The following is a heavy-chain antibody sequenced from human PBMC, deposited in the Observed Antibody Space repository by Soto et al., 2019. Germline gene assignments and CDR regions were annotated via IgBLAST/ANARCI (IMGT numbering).Heavy chain of an antibody. J-gene: IGHJ4*02. D-gene: IGHD5-12*01. Sequence: GGSLRLSCAASGFTFDDYAMHWVRQAPGKGLEWVSGSSWNSVNIGYADSVKGRFTISRDNAKNSLYLQMNSLRAEDTAFYYCAKGHVWLQPSFDYWGQGTLVTVSS. CDR2: SSWNSVNI. CDR3: AKGHVWLQPSFDY. V-gene: IGHV3-9*01. CDR1: GFTFDDYA.